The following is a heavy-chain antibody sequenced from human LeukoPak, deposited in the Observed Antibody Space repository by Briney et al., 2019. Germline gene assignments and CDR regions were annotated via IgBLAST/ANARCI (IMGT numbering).Heavy chain of an antibody. Sequence: PGGSLRLSCAASGFTFDDYAMHWVRQAPGKGLEWVSGISWNSGSIGHADSVKGRFTISRDNAKNSLYLQMNSLRAEDTALYYCAKDGGWLQLSGMDVWGQGTTVTVSS. CDR3: AKDGGWLQLSGMDV. D-gene: IGHD5-24*01. J-gene: IGHJ6*02. CDR1: GFTFDDYA. CDR2: ISWNSGSI. V-gene: IGHV3-9*01.